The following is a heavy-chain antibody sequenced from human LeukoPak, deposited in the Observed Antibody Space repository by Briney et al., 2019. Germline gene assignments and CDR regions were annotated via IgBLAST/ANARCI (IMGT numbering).Heavy chain of an antibody. J-gene: IGHJ4*02. CDR2: IYHSGST. CDR3: ARGFARGYSYGYYFDY. D-gene: IGHD5-18*01. V-gene: IGHV4-38-2*01. CDR1: GYSISSGYY. Sequence: SQTLSLTCAVSGYSISSGYYWGWIRQPPGKGLEWIGSIYHSGSTYYNPSLKSRVTISVDTSKNQFSLKLSSVTAADTAVYYCARGFARGYSYGYYFDYWGQRTLVTVSS.